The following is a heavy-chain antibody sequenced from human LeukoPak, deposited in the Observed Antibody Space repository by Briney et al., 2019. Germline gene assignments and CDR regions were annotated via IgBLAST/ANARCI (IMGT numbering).Heavy chain of an antibody. V-gene: IGHV3-30-3*01. Sequence: GSLRLSCAASGFTFSSYAMHWVRQAPGKGLEWVAVISYDGSNKYYADSVKGRFTISRDNSKNTLYLQMNSLRAEDTAVYYCTTRTQNLRYFDYWGQGTLVTVSS. CDR3: TTRTQNLRYFDY. J-gene: IGHJ4*02. CDR2: ISYDGSNK. D-gene: IGHD3-9*01. CDR1: GFTFSSYA.